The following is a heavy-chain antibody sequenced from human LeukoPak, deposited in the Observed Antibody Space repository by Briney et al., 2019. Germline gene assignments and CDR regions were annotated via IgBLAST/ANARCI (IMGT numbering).Heavy chain of an antibody. V-gene: IGHV4-59*01. Sequence: PSETLSLTCTVSGGSISSYYWSWIRQPPGKGPEWIGYVFNSGGSNYNPSLQSRVTMSVDTSKNQFSLKLSSVTAADTAVYYCVRTLGGYTYGPFDYWGQGTLVTVSS. D-gene: IGHD5-18*01. CDR2: VFNSGGS. J-gene: IGHJ4*02. CDR1: GGSISSYY. CDR3: VRTLGGYTYGPFDY.